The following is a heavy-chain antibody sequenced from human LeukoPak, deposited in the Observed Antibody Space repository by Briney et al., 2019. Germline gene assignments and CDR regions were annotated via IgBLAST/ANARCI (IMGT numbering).Heavy chain of an antibody. D-gene: IGHD4-17*01. CDR2: IRYDGSNK. Sequence: GGTLRLSCAASGFTFPRHGINRVRQAPGKGLEWVAFIRYDGSNKYYADSVKGRFTISRDNSKNTLYLQMNSLRAEDTAVYYCAKDLYGDYVFDYWGQGTLVTVSS. V-gene: IGHV3-30*02. CDR3: AKDLYGDYVFDY. J-gene: IGHJ4*02. CDR1: GFTFPRHG.